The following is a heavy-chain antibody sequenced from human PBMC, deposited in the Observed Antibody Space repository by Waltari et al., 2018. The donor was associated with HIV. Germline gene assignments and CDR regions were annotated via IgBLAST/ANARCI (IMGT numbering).Heavy chain of an antibody. D-gene: IGHD2-15*01. J-gene: IGHJ6*02. CDR3: AKELRSGYSYYYYGMDV. CDR2: IRYDGNTK. Sequence: QGQLVESGGGVVQPGGSLSISWAASGFSLSLSGMNWVRQAPGKGLEWVTFIRYDGNTKYYADSVKGRFTISRDNSKNTLYLQMSSLRAEDTAVYYCAKELRSGYSYYYYGMDVWGQGTTVTVSS. CDR1: GFSLSLSG. V-gene: IGHV3-30*02.